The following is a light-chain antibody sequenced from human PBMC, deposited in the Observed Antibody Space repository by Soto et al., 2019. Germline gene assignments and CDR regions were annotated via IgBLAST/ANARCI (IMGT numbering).Light chain of an antibody. CDR1: QSISIW. CDR3: HQYNGYSTWT. Sequence: DIQMTQSPSTLSASVGDRITITCRASQSISIWLAWYQQTPGKAPKILIYDASRLETGVPSRFSGSGSGTEFTLTISGLQPDDFATYYCHQYNGYSTWTFGQGTRVETK. V-gene: IGKV1-5*01. CDR2: DAS. J-gene: IGKJ1*01.